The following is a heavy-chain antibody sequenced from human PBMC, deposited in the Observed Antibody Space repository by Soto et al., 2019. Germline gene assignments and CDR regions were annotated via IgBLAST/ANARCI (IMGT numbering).Heavy chain of an antibody. Sequence: GSSVKVSCKASGYTFTSYYMHWVRQAPGQGLEWMGIINPSGGSTSYAQKFQGRVTMTEDTSTDTAYMELSSLRSEDTAVYYCATLPNYDILTGLSLDYWGQGTLVTVSS. CDR1: GYTFTSYY. V-gene: IGHV1-46*01. CDR3: ATLPNYDILTGLSLDY. D-gene: IGHD3-9*01. CDR2: INPSGGST. J-gene: IGHJ4*02.